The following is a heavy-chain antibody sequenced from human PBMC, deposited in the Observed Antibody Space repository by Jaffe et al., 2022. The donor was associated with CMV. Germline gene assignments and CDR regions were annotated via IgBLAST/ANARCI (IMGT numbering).Heavy chain of an antibody. CDR1: GFTFSSYG. CDR3: ARDLARARRGLALGY. CDR2: IWYDGSNK. D-gene: IGHD6-19*01. V-gene: IGHV3-33*08. J-gene: IGHJ4*02. Sequence: QVQLVESGGGVVQPGRSLRLSCAASGFTFSSYGMHWVRQAPGKGLEWVAVIWYDGSNKYYADSVKGRFTISRDNSKNTLYLQMNSLRAEDTAVYYCARDLARARRGLALGYWGQGTLVTVSS.